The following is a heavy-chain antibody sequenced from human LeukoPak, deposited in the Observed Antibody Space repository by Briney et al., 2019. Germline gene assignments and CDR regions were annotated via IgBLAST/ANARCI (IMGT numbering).Heavy chain of an antibody. CDR3: AKVVNYYGSGSYYNPFDY. Sequence: PGGSLRLSCAASGFTFSSYWMHWVRQAPGKGLEWVSAISGRGGSTYYADSVKGRFTISRDNSKNTLYLQMNSLRAEDTAVYYCAKVVNYYGSGSYYNPFDYWGQGTLVTVSS. CDR1: GFTFSSYW. CDR2: ISGRGGST. D-gene: IGHD3-10*01. J-gene: IGHJ4*02. V-gene: IGHV3-23*01.